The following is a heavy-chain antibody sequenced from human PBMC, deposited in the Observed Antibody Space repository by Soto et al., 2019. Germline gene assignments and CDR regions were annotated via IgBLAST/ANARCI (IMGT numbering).Heavy chain of an antibody. CDR2: IIPIFGTT. CDR1: GASFSSHS. V-gene: IGHV1-69*06. Sequence: QVQLAQSGAEVKKPGSSVKVSCKASGASFSSHSISWVRQAPGQGFEWMGGIIPIFGTTHHAQNFQGRVTMTADKSTNTAYMELSSPRSEDTALYYCATILGGFFEYWGQGTQVTVSS. CDR3: ATILGGFFEY. J-gene: IGHJ4*02. D-gene: IGHD3-3*01.